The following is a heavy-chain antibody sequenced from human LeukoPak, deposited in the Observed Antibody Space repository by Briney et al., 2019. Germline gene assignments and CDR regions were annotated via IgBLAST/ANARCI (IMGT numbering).Heavy chain of an antibody. J-gene: IGHJ3*02. CDR3: ARSIVGAPHAFDI. V-gene: IGHV4-59*08. D-gene: IGHD1-26*01. Sequence: PSETLSLTCTVSGGSISSYYWSWIRQPPGKGLEWIGYIYYSGSTNYNPSLKSRVTISVDTSKNQFSLKLSSVTAADTAVYYCARSIVGAPHAFDIWGQGTMVTVSS. CDR1: GGSISSYY. CDR2: IYYSGST.